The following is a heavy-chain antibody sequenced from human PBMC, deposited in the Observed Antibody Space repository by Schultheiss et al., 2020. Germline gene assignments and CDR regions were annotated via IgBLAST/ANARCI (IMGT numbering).Heavy chain of an antibody. CDR3: ARPQYNYYYYYGMDV. V-gene: IGHV4-34*01. D-gene: IGHD5-18*01. CDR1: GGSFSGYY. CDR2: IYYSGST. Sequence: SETLSLTCAVYGGSFSGYYWSWIRQPPGKGLEWIGSIYYSGSTYYNPSLKSRVTISVDTSKNQFSLKLSSVTAADTAVYYCARPQYNYYYYYGMDVWGQGTTVNV. J-gene: IGHJ6*02.